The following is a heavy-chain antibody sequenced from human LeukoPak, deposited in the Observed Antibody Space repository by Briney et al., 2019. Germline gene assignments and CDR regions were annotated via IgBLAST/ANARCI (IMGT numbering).Heavy chain of an antibody. V-gene: IGHV3-53*05. Sequence: GGSLRLSCAASGFTVSSNYMSWVRQAPGKGLEWVSVIYSGGSTYYADSVKGRFTISRDNSKNTLYLQMNSLRAEDTAVYYCAREGPYSSVPINWGQGTLVTVSS. CDR2: IYSGGST. CDR1: GFTVSSNY. D-gene: IGHD6-19*01. J-gene: IGHJ4*02. CDR3: AREGPYSSVPIN.